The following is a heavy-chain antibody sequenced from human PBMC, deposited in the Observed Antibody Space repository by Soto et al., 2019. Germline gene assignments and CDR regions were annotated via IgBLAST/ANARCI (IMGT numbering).Heavy chain of an antibody. D-gene: IGHD2-15*01. J-gene: IGHJ1*01. Sequence: ASVKVSCKASGYTFTNSDINWVRQAPGEGLEWMGWMNPDSGHAAYAQKFQGRVTLTTSTSTSTVYMEMRSLGSEDTAVYYCARRPHCSGGICYYGLDNWGQGTLVTVSS. CDR1: GYTFTNSD. CDR2: MNPDSGHA. CDR3: ARRPHCSGGICYYGLDN. V-gene: IGHV1-8*01.